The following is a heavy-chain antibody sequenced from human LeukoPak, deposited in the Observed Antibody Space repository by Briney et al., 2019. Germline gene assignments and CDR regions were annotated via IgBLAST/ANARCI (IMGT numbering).Heavy chain of an antibody. D-gene: IGHD5-24*01. CDR3: AKGGDAYKVRNY. CDR2: IYYNLST. CDR1: GDTIDTRHFY. J-gene: IGHJ1*01. Sequence: SETLSLTCIVSGDTIDTRHFYWTWIRQPPGKGLEWIGSIYYNLSTSYNPSLLSRGTVSVDTSKNQFSLRLTSVTAADTAMYYCAKGGDAYKVRNYWGPGTMVTVSS. V-gene: IGHV4-39*07.